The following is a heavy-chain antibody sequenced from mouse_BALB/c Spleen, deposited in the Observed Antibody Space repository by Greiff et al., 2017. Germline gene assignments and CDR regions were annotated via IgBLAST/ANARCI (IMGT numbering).Heavy chain of an antibody. CDR2: ILPGSGST. J-gene: IGHJ4*01. CDR3: ARSSIYDGYWGYAMDY. CDR1: GYTFSSYW. D-gene: IGHD2-3*01. Sequence: VKLVESGAELMKPGASVKISCKATGYTFSSYWIEWVKQRPGHGLEWIGEILPGSGSTNYNEKFKGKATFTADTSSNTAYMQLSSLTSEDSAVYYCARSSIYDGYWGYAMDYWGQGTSVTVSS. V-gene: IGHV1-9*01.